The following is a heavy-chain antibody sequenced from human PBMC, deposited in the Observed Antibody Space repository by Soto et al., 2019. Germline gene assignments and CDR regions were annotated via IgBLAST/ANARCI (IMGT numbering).Heavy chain of an antibody. J-gene: IGHJ4*02. CDR2: INAGKGNT. D-gene: IGHD2-21*01. Sequence: GASVKASCKASGDTITSYAMHWVRQAPGQRLEWMGWINAGKGNTKYSQKFQGRVTITRDTSASTAYMELSSLRSEDTAVYYCARGGEPIDYWGQGTLVTVSS. CDR1: GDTITSYA. CDR3: ARGGEPIDY. V-gene: IGHV1-3*01.